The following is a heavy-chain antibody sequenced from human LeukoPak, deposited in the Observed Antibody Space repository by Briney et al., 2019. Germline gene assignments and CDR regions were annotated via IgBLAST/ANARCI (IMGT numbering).Heavy chain of an antibody. CDR3: VRVGYSYGYGDWNHFDY. J-gene: IGHJ4*02. CDR2: IYSGGST. Sequence: GGSLRLSCAASGFTVSSNHMSWVRQAPGKGLEWVSIIYSGGSTYYSDSVKGRFTISRDNSKNTLYLQMNSLRAEDTAVYFCVRVGYSYGYGDWNHFDYWGQGTLVTVSS. D-gene: IGHD5-18*01. CDR1: GFTVSSNH. V-gene: IGHV3-66*02.